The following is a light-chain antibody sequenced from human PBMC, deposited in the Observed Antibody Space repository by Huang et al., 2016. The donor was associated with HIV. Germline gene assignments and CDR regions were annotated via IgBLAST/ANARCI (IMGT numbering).Light chain of an antibody. V-gene: IGKV3-15*01. J-gene: IGKJ2*01. CDR1: QSVSSN. CDR3: QHYNNGPPRYT. Sequence: EIVMTQSPATLSVSPGERATLSCRASQSVSSNLAWYRQKPGQAPRLLIYDASTRATDIPARCSGSGSGTEFTLTISSLQSEDFAVYYCQHYNNGPPRYTFGQGTKLE. CDR2: DAS.